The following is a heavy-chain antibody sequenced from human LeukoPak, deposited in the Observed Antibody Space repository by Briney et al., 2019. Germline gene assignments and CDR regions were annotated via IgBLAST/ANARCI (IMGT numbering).Heavy chain of an antibody. V-gene: IGHV6-1*01. CDR1: GDSFSSNSAA. CDR3: ARASLTYYDFWSGYYPYNWFDP. D-gene: IGHD3-3*01. J-gene: IGHJ5*02. Sequence: SQTLSLTCAISGDSFSSNSAAWNWIRQSPSRGREWLGRTYYRSKWYNDYAVSVKSRITINPDTSKNQFSLQLNSVTPEDTAVYYCARASLTYYDFWSGYYPYNWFDPWGQGTLVTVSS. CDR2: TYYRSKWYN.